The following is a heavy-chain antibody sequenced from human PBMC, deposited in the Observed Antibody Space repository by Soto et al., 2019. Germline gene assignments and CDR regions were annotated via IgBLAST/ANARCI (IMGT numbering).Heavy chain of an antibody. CDR3: ARDGMTTGDT. J-gene: IGHJ4*02. CDR2: VFSSVSA. V-gene: IGHV4-4*07. Sequence: KASETLSLTCIVSGVSVRSYTWSWVRQPANKGLEWIGRVFSSVSATYNPSLKSRVSISMDTPENRISLKLDSVTAADAGVYFCARDGMTTGDTWGPGTLVTVSS. D-gene: IGHD2-21*02. CDR1: GVSVRSYT.